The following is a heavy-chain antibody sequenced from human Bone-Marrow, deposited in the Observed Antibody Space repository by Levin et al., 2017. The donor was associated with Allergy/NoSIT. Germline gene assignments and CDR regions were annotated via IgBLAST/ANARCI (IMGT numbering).Heavy chain of an antibody. V-gene: IGHV3-7*01. CDR3: ARDESLGYCRGTYCYRTPYYFDY. D-gene: IGHD2-2*01. CDR1: GFSLTSYW. J-gene: IGHJ4*02. CDR2: IKQDGSEK. Sequence: LSLTCAASGFSLTSYWMSWVRQAPGKGLEWVANIKQDGSEKYYVDSVKGRFTISRDNAKNSLYLQMNSLRAEDTAVYYCARDESLGYCRGTYCYRTPYYFDYWGQGSLVIVSS.